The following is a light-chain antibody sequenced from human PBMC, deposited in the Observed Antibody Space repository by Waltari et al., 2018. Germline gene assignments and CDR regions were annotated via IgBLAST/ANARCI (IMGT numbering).Light chain of an antibody. V-gene: IGKV1-39*01. Sequence: DIQMTQSPSSLSASVGDRVTITCRASQSISIYLNWYKQKPGKAPKLLIYAASSLQSGVPSRFSGSGSGTDFTLTISSLQPEDFATYYCQKISSTPPWTFGQGTKVEIK. J-gene: IGKJ1*01. CDR2: AAS. CDR1: QSISIY. CDR3: QKISSTPPWT.